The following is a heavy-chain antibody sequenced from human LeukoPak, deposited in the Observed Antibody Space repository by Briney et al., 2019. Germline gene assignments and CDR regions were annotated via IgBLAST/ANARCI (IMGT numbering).Heavy chain of an antibody. J-gene: IGHJ4*02. CDR3: ARRSYNSPFRY. CDR1: GGSISSYY. CDR2: IYTSGST. D-gene: IGHD5-24*01. V-gene: IGHV4-4*07. Sequence: PSETLSLTCTVSGGSISSYYWSWIRQPAGKGLEWIGRIYTSGSTNYNPSLKSRVTMSVDTSKNHFSLNLRSVTAADTAVYYCARRSYNSPFRYWGQGTPVTVSS.